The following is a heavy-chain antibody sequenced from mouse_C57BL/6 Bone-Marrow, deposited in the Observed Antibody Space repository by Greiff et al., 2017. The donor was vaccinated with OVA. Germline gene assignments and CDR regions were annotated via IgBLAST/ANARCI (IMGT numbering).Heavy chain of an antibody. V-gene: IGHV2-9-1*01. J-gene: IGHJ2*01. CDR3: ARWTKITHYYGSRYYFDY. D-gene: IGHD1-1*01. CDR2: IWTGGGT. CDR1: GFSLTSYA. Sequence: QVQLKQSGPGLVAPSQSLSITCTVSGFSLTSYAISWVRQPPGKGLEWLGVIWTGGGTNYNSALKSRLSISKDNSKSQVFLKMNSLQTDDTARYYCARWTKITHYYGSRYYFDYWGQGTTLTVSS.